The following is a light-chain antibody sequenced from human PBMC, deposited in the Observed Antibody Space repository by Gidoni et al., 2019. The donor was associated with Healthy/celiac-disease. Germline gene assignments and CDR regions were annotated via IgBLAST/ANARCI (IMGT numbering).Light chain of an antibody. J-gene: IGKJ4*01. CDR1: QSISSW. Sequence: DMQMTESPSTLSAAVGDRITITCRASQSISSWFAWYQKKPGKAPKLLIYQASSLASAVPSRFSVSGSGTEFTLTISSLQPDDFATYYCQQYNSPLTFGGGTKVEIK. CDR3: QQYNSPLT. V-gene: IGKV1-5*03. CDR2: QAS.